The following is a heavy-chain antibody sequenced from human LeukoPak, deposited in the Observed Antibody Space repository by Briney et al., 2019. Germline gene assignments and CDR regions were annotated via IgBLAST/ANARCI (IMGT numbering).Heavy chain of an antibody. Sequence: ASVKVSCKASGYTFTGYYMHWVRQAPGQGLEWMGWINPNSGGTNYAQKFQGRVTMTRDTSISTAYMELSRLRSDDTAVYYCARAPSGYSYGSYWGQGTLVTVSS. CDR2: INPNSGGT. CDR3: ARAPSGYSYGSY. D-gene: IGHD5-18*01. CDR1: GYTFTGYY. V-gene: IGHV1-2*02. J-gene: IGHJ4*02.